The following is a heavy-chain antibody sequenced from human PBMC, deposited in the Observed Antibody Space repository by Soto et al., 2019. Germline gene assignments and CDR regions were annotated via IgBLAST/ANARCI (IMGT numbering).Heavy chain of an antibody. Sequence: LTCVITNTCVSSSNWWSWVRKAPGKGLEWIGEIYHTGRTNYAPSLKSRVTMSIDKSNNRFSLRLTSLTAADTAVYYCVRDEAHYDILTGSSLGRAFDIWGQGTMVTVSS. V-gene: IGHV4-4*02. CDR3: VRDEAHYDILTGSSLGRAFDI. CDR1: NTCVSSSNW. CDR2: IYHTGRT. D-gene: IGHD3-9*01. J-gene: IGHJ3*02.